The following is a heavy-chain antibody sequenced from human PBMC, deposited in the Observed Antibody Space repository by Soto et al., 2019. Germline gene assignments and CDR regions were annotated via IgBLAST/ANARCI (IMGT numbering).Heavy chain of an antibody. CDR2: ISGSGGST. Sequence: EVQLLESGGGLVQPGGSLRLSCAASGFTFSSYAMYWVRQAPGKGLEWVSVISGSGGSTYYADSVKGRFTISRVNSKSTLYLQMNSLRAEDTAVYYCAKDESRRNRRYFDLWGRGTLVTVSS. D-gene: IGHD4-4*01. CDR3: AKDESRRNRRYFDL. CDR1: GFTFSSYA. J-gene: IGHJ2*01. V-gene: IGHV3-23*01.